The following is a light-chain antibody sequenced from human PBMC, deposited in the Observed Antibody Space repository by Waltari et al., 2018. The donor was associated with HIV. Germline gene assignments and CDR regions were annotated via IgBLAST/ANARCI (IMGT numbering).Light chain of an antibody. CDR3: QQSYTKPPT. Sequence: DLQMTQSPSSLSASVGDRITITCRASQSISNYLNWYQQKPGRAPNLLIYEASSLQSGVPPRFSGSGSGTDFTLTISSLQPEDFATYYCQQSYTKPPTFGQGTNLEIK. J-gene: IGKJ2*01. CDR2: EAS. V-gene: IGKV1-39*01. CDR1: QSISNY.